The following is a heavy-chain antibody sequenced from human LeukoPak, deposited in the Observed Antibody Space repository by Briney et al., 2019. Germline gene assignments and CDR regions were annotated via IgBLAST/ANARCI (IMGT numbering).Heavy chain of an antibody. CDR2: INPNSGGT. CDR1: GYTFTGYY. V-gene: IGHV1-2*02. J-gene: IGHJ6*03. Sequence: ASVKVSCKASGYTFTGYYMHWVRQAPGQGLEWMGWINPNSGGTNYAQKFQGRVTMTRDTSISTAYMELSRLRSDDTAVYYCARIVTVPAATSYYYYYYMDVWGKGTTVTISS. D-gene: IGHD2-2*01. CDR3: ARIVTVPAATSYYYYYYMDV.